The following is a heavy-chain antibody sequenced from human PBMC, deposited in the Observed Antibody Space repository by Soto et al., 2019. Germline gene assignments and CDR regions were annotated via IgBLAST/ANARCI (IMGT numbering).Heavy chain of an antibody. CDR3: ARPVGVTTFDAFDI. CDR1: GGTFSSYA. CDR2: IIPIFGTA. J-gene: IGHJ3*02. Sequence: GXSVKVSCKASGGTFSSYAISWVRQAPGQGLEWMGGIIPIFGTANYAQKFQGRVTITADESTSTAYMELSSLRSEDTAVYYCARPVGVTTFDAFDIWGQGTMVTVSS. V-gene: IGHV1-69*13. D-gene: IGHD2-21*02.